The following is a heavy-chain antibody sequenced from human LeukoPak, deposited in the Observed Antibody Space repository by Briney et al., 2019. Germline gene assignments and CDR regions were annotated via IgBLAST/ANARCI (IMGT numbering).Heavy chain of an antibody. J-gene: IGHJ4*02. CDR1: GFPFSSYY. CDR3: ARGRDGYSDY. D-gene: IGHD5-24*01. V-gene: IGHV3-74*01. Sequence: GGSLRLSCAASGFPFSSYYMHWVRQAPGKGLVWVSRIISDGSSTIYADSVKGRFTISRDNAKNRLYLQMNSLRAEDTAVYYCARGRDGYSDYWGQGTLVTVSS. CDR2: IISDGSST.